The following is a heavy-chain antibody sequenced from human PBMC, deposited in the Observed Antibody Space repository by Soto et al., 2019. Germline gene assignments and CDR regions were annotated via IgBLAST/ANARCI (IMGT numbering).Heavy chain of an antibody. D-gene: IGHD5-18*01. V-gene: IGHV3-23*01. Sequence: GGSLRLSCASSGFTFSSYAMSWVRQAPGKGLEWVSAISGSGGSTYSADSVKGRFTISRDNSKNTLYLQMNSLRAEDTAVYYCAKDPSSFYRQLDWFDPWGQGTLVTVSS. J-gene: IGHJ5*02. CDR2: ISGSGGST. CDR1: GFTFSSYA. CDR3: AKDPSSFYRQLDWFDP.